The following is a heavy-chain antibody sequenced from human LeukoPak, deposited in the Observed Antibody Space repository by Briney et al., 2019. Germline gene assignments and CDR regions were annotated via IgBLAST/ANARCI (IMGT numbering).Heavy chain of an antibody. J-gene: IGHJ4*02. CDR3: ARIGESWPVTTYYFDY. V-gene: IGHV3-23*01. CDR1: GFTFSSYG. D-gene: IGHD4-17*01. CDR2: ISGSGGST. Sequence: GGSLRLSCAASGFTFSSYGMSWVRQAPGKGLEWVSAISGSGGSTYYADSVKGRFTISRDNAKNSLYLQMNSLRAEDTAVYYCARIGESWPVTTYYFDYWGQGTLVTVSS.